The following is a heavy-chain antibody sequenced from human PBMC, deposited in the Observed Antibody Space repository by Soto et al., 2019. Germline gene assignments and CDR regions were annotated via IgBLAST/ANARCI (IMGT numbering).Heavy chain of an antibody. CDR1: GFTFSSYW. CDR2: IKQDGSEK. V-gene: IGHV3-7*01. D-gene: IGHD3-22*01. CDR3: ARVGPSDSSGYYHDAFDI. Sequence: EVQLVESGGGLVQPGGSLRLSCAASGFTFSSYWMSWVRQAPGKGLEWVASIKQDGSEKYYVDSVKGRFTISRDNAKNSLYLQMNSLRAEDTAVYYCARVGPSDSSGYYHDAFDIWGQGTMVTVSS. J-gene: IGHJ3*02.